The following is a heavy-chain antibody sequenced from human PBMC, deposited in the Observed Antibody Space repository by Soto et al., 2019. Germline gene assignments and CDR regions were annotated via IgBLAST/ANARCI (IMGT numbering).Heavy chain of an antibody. CDR1: GYTFTSYG. J-gene: IGHJ5*02. V-gene: IGHV1-18*01. Sequence: QVQLVQSGAEVKKPGASVKVSCKASGYTFTSYGISWVRQAPGQGLEWMGWISAYNGNTNSAQKLQGRVTMTTDTSTSRAYMELRSLRSDDTAVYYCARDYSGSGRLNAHNWFDPWGQGTLVTVSS. D-gene: IGHD3-10*01. CDR3: ARDYSGSGRLNAHNWFDP. CDR2: ISAYNGNT.